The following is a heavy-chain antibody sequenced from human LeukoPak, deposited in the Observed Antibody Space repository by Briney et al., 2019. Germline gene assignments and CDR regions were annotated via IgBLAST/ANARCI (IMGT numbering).Heavy chain of an antibody. Sequence: TPSETLSLTCTVSGGSISSSSYYWGWIRQPPGKGLEWIGSIYYSGSTYYNPSLKSRVTISVDTSKNQFSLKLSSVTAADTAVYYCATWTYYGDYRWGAFDIWGQGTMVTVSS. CDR1: GGSISSSSYY. J-gene: IGHJ3*02. D-gene: IGHD4-17*01. CDR2: IYYSGST. V-gene: IGHV4-39*07. CDR3: ATWTYYGDYRWGAFDI.